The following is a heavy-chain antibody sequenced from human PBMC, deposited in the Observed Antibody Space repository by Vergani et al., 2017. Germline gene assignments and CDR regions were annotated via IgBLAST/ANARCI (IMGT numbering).Heavy chain of an antibody. Sequence: QVQLVQSGAEVKKPGASVKVPCKVSGYTLTELSMHWVRQAPGKGLEWMGGFDPEDGETIYAQKFQGRVTMTRDTSTSTVYMELSSLRSEDTAVYYCARGIAARRYFDYWGQGTLVTVSS. D-gene: IGHD6-6*01. J-gene: IGHJ4*02. CDR3: ARGIAARRYFDY. CDR1: GYTLTELS. V-gene: IGHV1-24*01. CDR2: FDPEDGET.